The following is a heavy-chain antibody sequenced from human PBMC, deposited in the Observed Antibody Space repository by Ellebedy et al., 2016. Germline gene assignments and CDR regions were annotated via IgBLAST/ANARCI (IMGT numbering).Heavy chain of an antibody. CDR1: GFTFDDYA. J-gene: IGHJ4*02. Sequence: GGSLRLSXAASGFTFDDYAMHWVRQAPGKGLEWVSGISWNSGSIGYADSVKGRFTISRDNAKNSLYLQMNSLRAEDTALYYCARGLYDFWSGSVDYWGQGTLVTVSS. D-gene: IGHD3-3*01. CDR2: ISWNSGSI. V-gene: IGHV3-9*01. CDR3: ARGLYDFWSGSVDY.